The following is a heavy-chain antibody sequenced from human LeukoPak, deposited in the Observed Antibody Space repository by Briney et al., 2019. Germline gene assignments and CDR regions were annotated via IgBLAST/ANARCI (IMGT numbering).Heavy chain of an antibody. J-gene: IGHJ5*02. D-gene: IGHD3-3*01. CDR2: IYHSGST. CDR1: GYSISSGYY. V-gene: IGHV4-38-2*02. Sequence: PSETLSLTCTVSGYSISSGYYWGWIRQPPGKGLEWIGSIYHSGSTYYNPSLKSRVTISVDTSKNQFSLKLSSVTAADTAVYYCAVGNYDFWSGYYHNWFDPWGQGTLVTVSS. CDR3: AVGNYDFWSGYYHNWFDP.